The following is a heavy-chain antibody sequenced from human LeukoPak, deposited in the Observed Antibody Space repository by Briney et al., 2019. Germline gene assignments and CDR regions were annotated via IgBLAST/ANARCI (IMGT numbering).Heavy chain of an antibody. CDR1: GGSISGYY. CDR3: ARDIRTRYYGSGSYDSYYYYYGMDV. D-gene: IGHD3-10*01. J-gene: IGHJ6*02. CDR2: IYYSGST. V-gene: IGHV4-59*01. Sequence: SETLSLTCTVSGGSISGYYWSWIRQPPGKGLEWIGYIYYSGSTNYNPSLKSRVTISVDTSKNQFSLKLSSVTAADTAVYYCARDIRTRYYGSGSYDSYYYYYGMDVWGQGTTVTVSS.